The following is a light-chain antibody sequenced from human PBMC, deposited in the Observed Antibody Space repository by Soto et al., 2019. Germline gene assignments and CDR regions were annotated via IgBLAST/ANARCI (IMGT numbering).Light chain of an antibody. Sequence: QSALTQPPSASGSPGQSVTISCTGTSSDIGAYNYVSWYQQHPGKAPKLIIYEVTNRPSGVPDRFSDSKSGNTASLTVSGLQAEDEADYYCSSYAGSNIFYVFGTGTKLTVL. J-gene: IGLJ1*01. CDR2: EVT. V-gene: IGLV2-8*01. CDR1: SSDIGAYNY. CDR3: SSYAGSNIFYV.